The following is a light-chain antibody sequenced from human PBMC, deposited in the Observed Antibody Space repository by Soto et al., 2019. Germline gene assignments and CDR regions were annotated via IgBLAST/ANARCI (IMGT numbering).Light chain of an antibody. V-gene: IGKV3-20*01. Sequence: EIVLTQSPGTLSLSPGERATLSCRASRTFASSYLAWYQQKPGQAPRLLIYAASTRATGIPDRFSGSGSGADFTLTISRLEPEDSAVYYCQQYGGSPRITFGQGTRLEIK. CDR1: RTFASSY. CDR2: AAS. CDR3: QQYGGSPRIT. J-gene: IGKJ5*01.